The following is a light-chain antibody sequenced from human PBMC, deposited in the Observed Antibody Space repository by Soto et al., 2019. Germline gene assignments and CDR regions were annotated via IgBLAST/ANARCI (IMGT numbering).Light chain of an antibody. Sequence: EIVLTQSPGTLSLSPGERATLSCRASQSLSSSYLAWYQQKPGQAPRLLISGASNRATGSPDRFSGSGTGTNFTLTISRPEPEDFAVYYCQKYGYSPPYAFGQGTKLEIK. CDR2: GAS. J-gene: IGKJ2*01. V-gene: IGKV3-20*01. CDR1: QSLSSSY. CDR3: QKYGYSPPYA.